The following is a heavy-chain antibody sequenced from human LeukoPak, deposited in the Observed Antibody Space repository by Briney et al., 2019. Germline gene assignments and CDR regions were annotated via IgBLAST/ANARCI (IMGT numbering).Heavy chain of an antibody. J-gene: IGHJ4*02. V-gene: IGHV3-30-3*01. Sequence: PGRSLRLSCAASGFTFCSYLMHWVRQAPGRGLEWVALISYDGSNKYYGDSVKGRFTISRDNSKKTLYLQMNSLRAEDTAVYYCARDPFPNDFWSGYPDYWGQGTLVTVSS. CDR1: GFTFCSYL. CDR2: ISYDGSNK. D-gene: IGHD3-3*01. CDR3: ARDPFPNDFWSGYPDY.